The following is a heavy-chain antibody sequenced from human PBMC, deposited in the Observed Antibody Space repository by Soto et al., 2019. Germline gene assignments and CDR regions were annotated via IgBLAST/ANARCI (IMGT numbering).Heavy chain of an antibody. CDR3: ARDYYYGSGSSMDIFDP. V-gene: IGHV1-69*08. D-gene: IGHD3-10*01. CDR1: RDTFNTYT. Sequence: QVQLLQSGPEVKKPGSSVKVSCKASRDTFNTYTITWVRQAPGQGLEWMGRIIPRTDIANYAQKFQDRVSITADRSTSTAYMELSSLRFDDTAVYYCARDYYYGSGSSMDIFDPWGQGTLVTVSS. CDR2: IIPRTDIA. J-gene: IGHJ5*02.